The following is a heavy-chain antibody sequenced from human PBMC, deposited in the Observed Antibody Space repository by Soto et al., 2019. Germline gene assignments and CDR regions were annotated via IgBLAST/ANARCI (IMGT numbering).Heavy chain of an antibody. D-gene: IGHD3-10*01. Sequence: GASVKVSCKASGYTFTSYYMHWVRQAPGQGLEWMGIINPSGGSTSYAQKFQGRVTMTRDTSTSTVYMELSSLRSEDTAVYYCARGSKRITMVRGVMNFYYYGMDVWGQGTTVTVSS. V-gene: IGHV1-46*01. J-gene: IGHJ6*02. CDR2: INPSGGST. CDR1: GYTFTSYY. CDR3: ARGSKRITMVRGVMNFYYYGMDV.